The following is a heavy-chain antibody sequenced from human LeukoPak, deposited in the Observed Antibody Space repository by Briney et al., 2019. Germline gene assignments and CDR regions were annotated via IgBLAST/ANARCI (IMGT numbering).Heavy chain of an antibody. CDR3: ARAGGYCSGGSCYPAFDY. CDR2: IIPIFGTA. V-gene: IGHV1-69*13. Sequence: SVKVSCKASGGTFSSYAISWVRQAPGQGLEWMGGIIPIFGTANYAQKFQGRDTITADESTSTAYMELSSLRSEDTAVYYCARAGGYCSGGSCYPAFDYWGQGTLVTVSS. D-gene: IGHD2-15*01. CDR1: GGTFSSYA. J-gene: IGHJ4*02.